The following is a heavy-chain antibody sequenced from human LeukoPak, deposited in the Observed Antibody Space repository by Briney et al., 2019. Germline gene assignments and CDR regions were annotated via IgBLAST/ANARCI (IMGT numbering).Heavy chain of an antibody. Sequence: SVKVSCKASGGTFSSYAISWVRQAPGQGLEWMGGIIPIFGTANYAQKFQGRVTITADESTSTAYMELSSLRSEDTAVYYCAKNQLLQNWFDPWGQGTLVTVSS. CDR2: IIPIFGTA. CDR3: AKNQLLQNWFDP. J-gene: IGHJ5*02. V-gene: IGHV1-69*13. D-gene: IGHD2-2*01. CDR1: GGTFSSYA.